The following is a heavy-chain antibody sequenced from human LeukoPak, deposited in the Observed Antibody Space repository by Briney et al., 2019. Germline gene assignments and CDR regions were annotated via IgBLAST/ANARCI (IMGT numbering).Heavy chain of an antibody. CDR2: ISWNSGSI. Sequence: PGGSLRLSCAASGFTFNDYAMHWVRQAPGKGLEWVSGISWNSGSIGYAGSAKGRFTISRDNGKNSLYLQMNSLRGEDTALYYCARGGLIQRHAFDIWGQGTMVTVSS. D-gene: IGHD1-1*01. CDR3: ARGGLIQRHAFDI. V-gene: IGHV3-9*01. J-gene: IGHJ3*02. CDR1: GFTFNDYA.